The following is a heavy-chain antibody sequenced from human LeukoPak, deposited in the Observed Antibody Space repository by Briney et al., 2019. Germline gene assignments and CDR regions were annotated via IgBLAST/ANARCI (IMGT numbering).Heavy chain of an antibody. D-gene: IGHD1-26*01. CDR2: INPNSGGT. CDR3: ARLSGSYYAFDI. Sequence: ASVKVSCTASGYTFTGYYMHWVRQAPGQGLEWMGRINPNSGGTNYAQKFQGRVTMTRDTSISTAYMELSRLRSDDTAVYYCARLSGSYYAFDIWGQGTMVTVSS. CDR1: GYTFTGYY. V-gene: IGHV1-2*06. J-gene: IGHJ3*02.